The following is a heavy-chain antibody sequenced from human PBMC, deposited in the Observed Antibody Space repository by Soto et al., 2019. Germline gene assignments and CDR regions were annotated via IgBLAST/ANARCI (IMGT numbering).Heavy chain of an antibody. D-gene: IGHD3-9*01. CDR2: IHHSGSF. V-gene: IGHV4-4*02. Sequence: QVQLRESGPGLVNTSGTPSLTCAVSGGSITSNWWSWVRQPPGKGLAWIGEIHHSGSFNYNPSLRSRVTQSLDKSKNQLSLKLTSVTAADTAVHYCVRNDWYRVDPWGQGTLVTVSS. CDR3: VRNDWYRVDP. J-gene: IGHJ5*02. CDR1: GGSITSNW.